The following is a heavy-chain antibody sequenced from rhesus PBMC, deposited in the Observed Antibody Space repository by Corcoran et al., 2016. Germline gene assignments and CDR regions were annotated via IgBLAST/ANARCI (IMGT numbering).Heavy chain of an antibody. CDR3: ARSGSYYLYYFDY. CDR2: ITYSGST. D-gene: IGHD3-16*01. J-gene: IGHJ4*01. V-gene: IGHV4-122*02. CDR1: GGSISSGYYY. Sequence: QVQLQESGPGLVKPSETLSLTCAVSGGSISSGYYYWSWIRQPPGKGLEWIGYITYSGSTSYNPSLKNRVSISIDTSKNQFSLKLSSVTAADTAVYYCARSGSYYLYYFDYWGQGVLVTVSS.